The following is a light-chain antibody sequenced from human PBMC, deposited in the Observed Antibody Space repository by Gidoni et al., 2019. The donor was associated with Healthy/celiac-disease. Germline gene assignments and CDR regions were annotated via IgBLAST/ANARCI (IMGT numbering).Light chain of an antibody. CDR1: QDISNY. J-gene: IGKJ2*01. V-gene: IGKV1-33*01. CDR3: QQYDNLPS. CDR2: DAS. Sequence: IQMTQSPSSLSASVGDRVTITCQASQDISNYLNWYQQNPGKAPKLLIYDASNLETGVPSRFSGSGSGTDFTFTISSLQPEDIATYYCQQYDNLPSFGQGTKLEIK.